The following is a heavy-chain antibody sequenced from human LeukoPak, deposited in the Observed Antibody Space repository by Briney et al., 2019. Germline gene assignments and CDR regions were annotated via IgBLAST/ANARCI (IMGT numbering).Heavy chain of an antibody. CDR1: GGTFSSYA. D-gene: IGHD3-16*01. CDR3: ARAFWGVIPYFDY. V-gene: IGHV1-69*05. CDR2: IIPIFGTA. Sequence: SVKVSCKASGGTFSSYAISWVREAPGQGLESMGGIIPIFGTANYAQKFQGRVTITTDESTSTAYMELSSLRSEDTAVYYCARAFWGVIPYFDYWGQGTLVTVSS. J-gene: IGHJ4*02.